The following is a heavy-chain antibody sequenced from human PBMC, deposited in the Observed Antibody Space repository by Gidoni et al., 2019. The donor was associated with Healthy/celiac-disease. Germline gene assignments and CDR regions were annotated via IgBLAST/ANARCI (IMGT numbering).Heavy chain of an antibody. CDR2: IYSGCST. CDR1: GCTVSCNY. Sequence: EVQLVETGGGLIQPGGSLRLSCAASGCTVSCNYMSWVRQAPGKGLEWVSVIYSGCSTSYADSVKGRFTISRDNSKNTLYLQMNSLRAEDTAVYYCARFIITGKGAFDIWGQGTMVTVSS. J-gene: IGHJ3*02. D-gene: IGHD3-16*01. CDR3: ARFIITGKGAFDI. V-gene: IGHV3-53*02.